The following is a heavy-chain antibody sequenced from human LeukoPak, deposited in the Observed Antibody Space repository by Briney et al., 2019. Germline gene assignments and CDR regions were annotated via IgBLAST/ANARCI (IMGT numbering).Heavy chain of an antibody. Sequence: GGSLRLSCAASGFTFSNYAMHWVRQAPGKGLDWVAVISYDGSDKEYADSVKGRFTVSRENSKNTLYLQMNSLRAEDTAVYYCAREWPGYYDGSGYWDYWGQGMLVTVSS. V-gene: IGHV3-30*04. CDR3: AREWPGYYDGSGYWDY. J-gene: IGHJ4*02. D-gene: IGHD3-22*01. CDR1: GFTFSNYA. CDR2: ISYDGSDK.